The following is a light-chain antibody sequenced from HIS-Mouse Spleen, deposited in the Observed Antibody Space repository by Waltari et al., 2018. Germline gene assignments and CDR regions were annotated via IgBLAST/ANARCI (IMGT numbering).Light chain of an antibody. V-gene: IGLV1-44*01. CDR3: AAWDDSLNWV. Sequence: QSVLTQPPSASGTPGQRVTISCSGSSSNIGSNTVNWYQQLPGTAPKRLIYSNNQRPSGVPDRFSGYKSGTSASLAISGLQSEDEADYYCAAWDDSLNWVFGGGTKLTVL. J-gene: IGLJ3*02. CDR2: SNN. CDR1: SSNIGSNT.